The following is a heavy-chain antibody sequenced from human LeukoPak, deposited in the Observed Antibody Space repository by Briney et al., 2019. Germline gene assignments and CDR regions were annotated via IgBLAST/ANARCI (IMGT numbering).Heavy chain of an antibody. CDR3: ARGRCSGGNCYSNFEY. J-gene: IGHJ4*02. V-gene: IGHV3-48*03. CDR1: GFNFRSYE. D-gene: IGHD2-15*01. CDR2: ISSSGSTI. Sequence: GGSLRLSCAASGFNFRSYEMNWVRQAPGQGLQWVSYISSSGSTIYYADSVKGRVTISRDNAKNSLYLQMNSLRAEDTAVYYCARGRCSGGNCYSNFEYWGQGTLVTVSS.